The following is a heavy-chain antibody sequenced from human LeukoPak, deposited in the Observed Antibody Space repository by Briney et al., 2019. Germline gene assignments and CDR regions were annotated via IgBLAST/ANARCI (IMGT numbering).Heavy chain of an antibody. D-gene: IGHD6-13*01. V-gene: IGHV4-34*01. J-gene: IGHJ5*02. Sequence: SETLSLTCAVYGGSLSGYYWSWIRQPPGKGLEWIGEINHSGSTNYNPSLKSRVTISVDTSKNQFSLKLSSVTAADTAVYYCARSYSSSWYGNWFDPWGQGTLVTVSS. CDR2: INHSGST. CDR3: ARSYSSSWYGNWFDP. CDR1: GGSLSGYY.